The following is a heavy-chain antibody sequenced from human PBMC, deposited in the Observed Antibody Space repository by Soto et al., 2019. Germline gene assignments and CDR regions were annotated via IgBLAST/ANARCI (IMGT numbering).Heavy chain of an antibody. CDR1: GLTFSIFG. CDR3: ARDRELGRTSPYFDF. Sequence: QVQLVESGGGVVQPGRSLRLSCAASGLTFSIFGVHWVRQAPGKGLEWLAVIWNDGNNRRYADSVRGRFTVSIDNSKTTVYLQMDSLRVEDTAMYYCARDRELGRTSPYFDFWGQGTLVTVSS. D-gene: IGHD3-10*01. J-gene: IGHJ4*02. V-gene: IGHV3-33*01. CDR2: IWNDGNNR.